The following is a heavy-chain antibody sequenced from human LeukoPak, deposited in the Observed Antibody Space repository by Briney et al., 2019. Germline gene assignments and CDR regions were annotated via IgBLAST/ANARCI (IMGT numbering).Heavy chain of an antibody. CDR1: GYTLTELS. Sequence: ASVKVSCKVSGYTLTELSMHWVRQAPGKGLEWMGGFDPEDGETIYAQKFQGRVTMTEDTSTDTAYMELRSLRSDDTAVYYCARDASFPPLFDYWGQGTLVTVSS. J-gene: IGHJ4*02. CDR2: FDPEDGET. V-gene: IGHV1-24*01. CDR3: ARDASFPPLFDY.